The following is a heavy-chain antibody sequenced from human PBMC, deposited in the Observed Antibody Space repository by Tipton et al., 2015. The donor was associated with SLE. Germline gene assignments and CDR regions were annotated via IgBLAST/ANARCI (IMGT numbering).Heavy chain of an antibody. V-gene: IGHV4-34*01. J-gene: IGHJ5*02. CDR3: AIRYVQFLWFGPNGFDP. D-gene: IGHD3-10*01. Sequence: TLSLTCAVYGGSFSGYYWSWIRPPPGKGLEWIWEINHSGSTNYNPSLKSRVTISVDTSKNQFSLKLSPVTAADTAVYYCAIRYVQFLWFGPNGFDPWGEGTQVTVSS. CDR2: INHSGST. CDR1: GGSFSGYY.